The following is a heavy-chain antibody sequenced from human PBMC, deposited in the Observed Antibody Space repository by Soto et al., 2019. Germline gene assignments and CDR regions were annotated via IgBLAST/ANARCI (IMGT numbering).Heavy chain of an antibody. CDR1: GGTLSCYT. J-gene: IGHJ6*03. Sequence: QVQLVQSGAEVKKPGSSVKVSCKASGGTLSCYTISWVRQAPGQGLEWMGRIIPILGIANYAQKFQGRVTITADKSTSTAYMELSSLRSEDTAVYYCARGLGGHMDVWGKGTTVTVSS. D-gene: IGHD3-16*01. V-gene: IGHV1-69*02. CDR2: IIPILGIA. CDR3: ARGLGGHMDV.